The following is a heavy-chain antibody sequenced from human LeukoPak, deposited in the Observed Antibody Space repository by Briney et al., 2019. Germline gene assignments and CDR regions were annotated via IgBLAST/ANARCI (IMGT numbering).Heavy chain of an antibody. J-gene: IGHJ4*02. CDR1: GFTFSGSA. Sequence: GGSLRLSCAASGFTFSGSAMHWVRQASGKGLEWVGHIRSKPNNYATAYAASVKGRFTISRDDSKNTAYLQMNSLKTEDTAVYYCTRPSPAGYNILTGYYPYYFDYWGQGTLVTVSS. D-gene: IGHD3-9*01. CDR2: IRSKPNNYAT. V-gene: IGHV3-73*01. CDR3: TRPSPAGYNILTGYYPYYFDY.